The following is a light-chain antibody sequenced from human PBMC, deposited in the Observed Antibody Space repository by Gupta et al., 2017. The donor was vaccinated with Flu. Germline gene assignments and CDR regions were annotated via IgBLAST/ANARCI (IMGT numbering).Light chain of an antibody. V-gene: IGKV1-33*01. J-gene: IGKJ4*01. CDR2: DAS. CDR3: QHYGDLPLT. Sequence: GDRVTITCQATQDIRHYLNWYQQKPGKAPKLLIYDASNLQTGVPSRFSGGGSGTDFTFTISSLQPEDFATYYCQHYGDLPLTFGGGTKVQIK. CDR1: QDIRHY.